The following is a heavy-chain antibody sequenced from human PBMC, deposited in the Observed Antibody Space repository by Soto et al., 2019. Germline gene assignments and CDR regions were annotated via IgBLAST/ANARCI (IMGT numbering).Heavy chain of an antibody. CDR2: ISGSPSST. V-gene: IGHV3-23*01. Sequence: XGCLRLTCAASGFTFSTYSMSWVRQAPGKGLEWVSAISGSPSSTYYADPVKGRFTISRDNSKKTLFLQMNSLRAEDAAIYYCAKDGYASSGDLYYFDYWGQGIPVTVSS. D-gene: IGHD3-22*01. CDR3: AKDGYASSGDLYYFDY. J-gene: IGHJ4*02. CDR1: GFTFSTYS.